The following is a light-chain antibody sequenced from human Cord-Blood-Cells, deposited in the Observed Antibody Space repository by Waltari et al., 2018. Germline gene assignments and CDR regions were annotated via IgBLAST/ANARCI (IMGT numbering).Light chain of an antibody. Sequence: EIVLTQSPATLSLSPGERATLSCSASQSVSSYLAWYQQKPGQAPRLLIYDASNRATGIPARFSGSGSGTDFTLTISSLEPEDFAVYYCQQRSNWITFGQGTKVEIK. CDR1: QSVSSY. CDR3: QQRSNWIT. CDR2: DAS. J-gene: IGKJ1*01. V-gene: IGKV3-11*01.